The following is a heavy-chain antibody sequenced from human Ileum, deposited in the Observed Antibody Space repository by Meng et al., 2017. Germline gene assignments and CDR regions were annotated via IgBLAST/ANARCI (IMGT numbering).Heavy chain of an antibody. V-gene: IGHV3-30*02. CDR2: RWHDGSEK. Sequence: GSLRLSCAASGFTFNSYGIRWVRQAPGKGLEWVALRWHDGSEKYYEDSVKGRFTISRDNSKNTLYLQMNSLTIDDTGVYHCAREKNTGAYRTADYWGQGTQVTVSS. CDR3: AREKNTGAYRTADY. J-gene: IGHJ4*02. D-gene: IGHD7-27*01. CDR1: GFTFNSYG.